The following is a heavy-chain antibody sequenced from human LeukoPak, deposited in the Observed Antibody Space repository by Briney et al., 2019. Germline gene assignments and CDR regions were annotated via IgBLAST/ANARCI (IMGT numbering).Heavy chain of an antibody. Sequence: SETLSLTCSVSGGSISSYYWSWIRQPPGKGLEWIGYIYYSGSTNYNPSLKSRVTISLDTSKSQFSLKLTSVTAADTAVYYCARRYGSSWYVDYWGQGTLVTVSS. CDR2: IYYSGST. D-gene: IGHD6-13*01. CDR3: ARRYGSSWYVDY. V-gene: IGHV4-59*08. J-gene: IGHJ4*02. CDR1: GGSISSYY.